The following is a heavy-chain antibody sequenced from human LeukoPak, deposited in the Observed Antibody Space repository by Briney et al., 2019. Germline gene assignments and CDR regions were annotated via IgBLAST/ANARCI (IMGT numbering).Heavy chain of an antibody. CDR3: ARESVAYCGGGCYPWGWFDP. V-gene: IGHV4-4*07. J-gene: IGHJ5*02. CDR2: IYTSGST. Sequence: PSETLSLTCTVSGGSISSYYWSWIRQPAGKGLEWIGRIYTSGSTNYNPSLKSRVTMSVDTSKNQFSLKLSSVTAADTAVYYCARESVAYCGGGCYPWGWFDPWGQGTLVTVSS. D-gene: IGHD2-21*02. CDR1: GGSISSYY.